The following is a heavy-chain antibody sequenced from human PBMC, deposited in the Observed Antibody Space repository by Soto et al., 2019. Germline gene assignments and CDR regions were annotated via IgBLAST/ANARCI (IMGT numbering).Heavy chain of an antibody. CDR3: AKKGGGDYILGY. CDR1: GFSLSTNGVG. D-gene: IGHD4-17*01. CDR2: IYWDDSK. Sequence: QITLKESGPTLVKPTQTLTLTCTFSGFSLSTNGVGVGWIRQPPGKALAWLALIYWDDSKEYSPSLKSRLTITKDTSRNQVVITMTNMDPVDTSTYYCAKKGGGDYILGYWCQGTMVTVSS. V-gene: IGHV2-5*02. J-gene: IGHJ4*02.